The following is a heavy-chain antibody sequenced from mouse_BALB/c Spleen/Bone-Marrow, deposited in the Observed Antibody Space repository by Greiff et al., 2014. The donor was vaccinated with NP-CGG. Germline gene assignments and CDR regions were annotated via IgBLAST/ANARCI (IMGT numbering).Heavy chain of an antibody. CDR1: GFTFSSYT. CDR3: ARHGGSRGYYFDD. V-gene: IGHV5-12-2*01. J-gene: IGHJ2*01. CDR2: ISNGGGST. D-gene: IGHD1-1*01. Sequence: EVHLVESGGGLVQPGGSLKLSCAASGFTFSSYTMSWVRQTPEKRLEWVAYISNGGGSTYYPDTVKGRFTISRDNAKNTLYLQMSSLKSEDTAMYYCARHGGSRGYYFDDWGQGTTLTVSS.